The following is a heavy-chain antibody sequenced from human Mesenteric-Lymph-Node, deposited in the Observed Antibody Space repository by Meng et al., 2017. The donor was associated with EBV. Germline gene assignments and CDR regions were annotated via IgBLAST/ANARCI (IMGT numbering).Heavy chain of an antibody. CDR1: ACAVTSGRYY. CDR2: IHYSGST. Sequence: LQAAGQRSLKPLQTPSLTCTVPACAVTSGRYYWNWIRQPPGKRLEWIGYIHYSGSTNYNPSLKSQITISVDTSKNQLSLRVSHVTAADTAVYYCARGRRGVQYFDFWGQGALVTVSS. J-gene: IGHJ4*02. CDR3: ARGRRGVQYFDF. V-gene: IGHV4-61*01. D-gene: IGHD1-1*01.